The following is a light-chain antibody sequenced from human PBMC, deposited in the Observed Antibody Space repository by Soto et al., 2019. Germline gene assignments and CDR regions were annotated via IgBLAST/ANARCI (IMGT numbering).Light chain of an antibody. J-gene: IGKJ4*01. V-gene: IGKV3D-15*01. Sequence: IVMTQSPATLSVSPGDDVTLSSRASENVGTNLSWYQQITGQAPRLLIYGSSTRAPRLPATFSGSGSGTEFILTISSMQYEESAIYYCQQYNNWRLSFGGGTKVEIK. CDR2: GSS. CDR1: ENVGTN. CDR3: QQYNNWRLS.